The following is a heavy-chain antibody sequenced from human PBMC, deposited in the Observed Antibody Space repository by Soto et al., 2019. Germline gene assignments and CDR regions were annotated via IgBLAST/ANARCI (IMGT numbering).Heavy chain of an antibody. D-gene: IGHD1-26*01. V-gene: IGHV3-23*01. CDR3: AKDLRPDGRYDLDY. CDR1: GFNFRIYA. CDR2: MIGDGTSW. Sequence: EVQLLESGGGLAQAGGSLRLSCAASGFNFRIYAMNWVRQAPGKGLAWVSVMIGDGTSWDYADSVRGRFTISRDNSKNTLDLQMNSLRVEDTAGNYCAKDLRPDGRYDLDYWGQGTLVTVSS. J-gene: IGHJ4*02.